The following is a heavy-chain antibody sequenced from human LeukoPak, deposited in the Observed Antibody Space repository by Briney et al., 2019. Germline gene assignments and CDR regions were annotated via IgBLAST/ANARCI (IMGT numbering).Heavy chain of an antibody. CDR3: AKRGVVIRVILVGFHKEAYYFDS. Sequence: QSGGSLRLSCVDSGITLANYGMSWVRQAPGKGLEWVAGVSGSGGSTNYADSVKGRFTISRDNPKNTLYLQMNSLRAEDTAVYFCAKRGVVIRVILVGFHKEAYYFDSWGQGALVTVSS. V-gene: IGHV3-23*01. D-gene: IGHD3-22*01. CDR2: VSGSGGST. CDR1: GITLANYG. J-gene: IGHJ4*02.